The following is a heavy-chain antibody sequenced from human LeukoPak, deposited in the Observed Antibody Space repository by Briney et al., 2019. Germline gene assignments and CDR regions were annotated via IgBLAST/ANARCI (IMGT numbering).Heavy chain of an antibody. Sequence: SSETLSLTCTVSGGSISSSSYYWGWIRQPPGKGLEWIGSIYYIGSTYYNPSLKSRVTISVDTSKNQFSLKLSSVTAADTAVYYCARHSYYDSSGYGIFSIKYYFDYWGQGTLVTVSS. D-gene: IGHD3-22*01. V-gene: IGHV4-39*01. CDR2: IYYIGST. CDR3: ARHSYYDSSGYGIFSIKYYFDY. J-gene: IGHJ4*02. CDR1: GGSISSSSYY.